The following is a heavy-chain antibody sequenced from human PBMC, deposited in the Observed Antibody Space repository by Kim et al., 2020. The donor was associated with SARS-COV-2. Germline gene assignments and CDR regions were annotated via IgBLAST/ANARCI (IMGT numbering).Heavy chain of an antibody. J-gene: IGHJ4*02. CDR3: ARGGVTPARY. D-gene: IGHD3-16*01. Sequence: SETLSLTCAVYGGSFSGYYWSWIRQPPGKGLEWIGEINHSGSTNYNPSLKSRVTISVDTSKNQFSLKLSSVTAADTAVYYCARGGVTPARYWGQGTLVTVSS. V-gene: IGHV4-34*01. CDR2: INHSGST. CDR1: GGSFSGYY.